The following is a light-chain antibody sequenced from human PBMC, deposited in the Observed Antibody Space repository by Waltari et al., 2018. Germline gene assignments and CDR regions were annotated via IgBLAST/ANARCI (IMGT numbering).Light chain of an antibody. CDR1: QSVISN. V-gene: IGKV1-5*03. CDR2: QAS. Sequence: DIQMTQSPSTLSASVGDRVSIPCRASQSVISNLAWYQQKPGKAPQLLIWQASNLQSGVPPRFSGSGSGTEFTLTISSLQPDDSATYYCQQYETYSPYTFGQGTKVEI. CDR3: QQYETYSPYT. J-gene: IGKJ2*01.